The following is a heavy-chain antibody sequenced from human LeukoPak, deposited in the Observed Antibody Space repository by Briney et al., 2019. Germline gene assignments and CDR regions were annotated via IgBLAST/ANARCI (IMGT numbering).Heavy chain of an antibody. Sequence: SGGSLRLSCAASGFSVNTNYMTWVRQAPGKGLEWVSVLYSGGGAYYADSVKDRFTISRDYSQNTLLLQMNSLRAEDTALYYCARAGYSSSWYRGFDIWGQGTMVTVSS. V-gene: IGHV3-66*01. J-gene: IGHJ3*02. CDR1: GFSVNTNY. D-gene: IGHD6-13*01. CDR3: ARAGYSSSWYRGFDI. CDR2: LYSGGGA.